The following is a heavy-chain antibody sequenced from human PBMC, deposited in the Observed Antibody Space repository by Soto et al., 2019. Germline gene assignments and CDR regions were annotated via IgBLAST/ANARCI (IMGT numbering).Heavy chain of an antibody. V-gene: IGHV4-59*01. J-gene: IGHJ6*02. CDR1: CGSISSYY. CDR2: IYYSGST. Sequence: SETLSLTCTVSCGSISSYYWSWIRQPPGKGLEWIGYIYYSGSTNYNPSLKSRVTISVDTSKNQFSLKLSSVTAADTAVYYCARDLVGFDCSGGSCYSEPYYYYGMDVWGQGTTVTVSS. D-gene: IGHD2-15*01. CDR3: ARDLVGFDCSGGSCYSEPYYYYGMDV.